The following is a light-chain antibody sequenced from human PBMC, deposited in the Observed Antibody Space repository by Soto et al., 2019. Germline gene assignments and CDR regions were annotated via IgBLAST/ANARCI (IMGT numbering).Light chain of an antibody. J-gene: IGKJ4*01. CDR1: QSFSNY. CDR3: QQYDNSPPLT. Sequence: EIVLTQSPGTLSLSPGERATLSCRASQSFSNYLAWYQQKPGQSPRLLIYGASNRATGSPDRFSGSGSGTDFPPTNTRLEPEDFAVYYCQQYDNSPPLTFGGGTKVEIK. CDR2: GAS. V-gene: IGKV3-20*01.